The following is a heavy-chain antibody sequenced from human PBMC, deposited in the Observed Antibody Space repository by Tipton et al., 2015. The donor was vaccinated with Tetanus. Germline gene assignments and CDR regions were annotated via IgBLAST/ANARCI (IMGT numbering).Heavy chain of an antibody. J-gene: IGHJ6*02. CDR2: IYDSGST. CDR3: ARVKGTYNHYGLDV. Sequence: TLSLTCSVSGGSVNSGTYYWSWIRQPPGKGLEWIGYIYDSGSTYYNPSLKSRVTISEDRSKNQISLRLRSVTAADTAVYYCARVKGTYNHYGLDVWGQGTTVTVAS. V-gene: IGHV4-30-2*01. D-gene: IGHD3-10*01. CDR1: GGSVNSGTYY.